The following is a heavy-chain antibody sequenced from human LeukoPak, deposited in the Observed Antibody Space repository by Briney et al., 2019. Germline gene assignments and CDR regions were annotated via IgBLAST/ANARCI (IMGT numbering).Heavy chain of an antibody. D-gene: IGHD3-22*01. CDR2: IIPIFGTA. J-gene: IGHJ3*02. Sequence: SVKVSCKASGGTFSSYAISWVRQAPGQGLEWMGGIIPIFGTANYAQKFQGRVTITADESTSTAYMELSSLRSEDTAVYYCAGSRWRDYYYDSSGYVDAFDIWGQGTMVTVSS. V-gene: IGHV1-69*13. CDR1: GGTFSSYA. CDR3: AGSRWRDYYYDSSGYVDAFDI.